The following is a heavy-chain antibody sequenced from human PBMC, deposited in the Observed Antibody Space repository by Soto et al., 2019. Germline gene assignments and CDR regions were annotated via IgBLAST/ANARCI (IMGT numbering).Heavy chain of an antibody. Sequence: PGGSLRLSCAASGFTFSSYWMHWVRQAPGKGLVWVSRINSDGSSTSYADSVKGRFTISRDNAKNTLYLQMNSLRAEDTAVYYCARETSGQGFDAFDIWGQGTMVTVSS. D-gene: IGHD5-12*01. V-gene: IGHV3-74*01. CDR2: INSDGSST. CDR3: ARETSGQGFDAFDI. CDR1: GFTFSSYW. J-gene: IGHJ3*02.